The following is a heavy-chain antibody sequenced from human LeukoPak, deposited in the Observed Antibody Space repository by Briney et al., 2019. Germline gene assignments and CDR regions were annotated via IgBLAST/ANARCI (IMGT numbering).Heavy chain of an antibody. CDR1: GGSISSYY. CDR3: ARDGPTITMVRGVSYYFDY. CDR2: IYYSGST. V-gene: IGHV4-59*12. Sequence: PETLSLTCTVSGGSISSYYWSWIRQPPGKGLEWIGSIYYSGSTYYNPSLKSRVTISVDTSKNQFSLKLSSVTAADTAVYYCARDGPTITMVRGVSYYFDYWGQGTLVTVSS. D-gene: IGHD3-10*01. J-gene: IGHJ4*02.